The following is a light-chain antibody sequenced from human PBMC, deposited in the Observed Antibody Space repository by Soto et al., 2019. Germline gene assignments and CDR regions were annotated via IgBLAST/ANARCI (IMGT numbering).Light chain of an antibody. Sequence: EIVLTQSPATLSLSPGERATLSCRASQSVSSYLAWYQQKPGQAPRLLIYDASNRATGLPARFSGSGSGTDFNLPISSLEPEDFAVYCCQQRSNWPPRMTFVQGTRLEIK. V-gene: IGKV3-11*01. CDR3: QQRSNWPPRMT. CDR2: DAS. J-gene: IGKJ5*01. CDR1: QSVSSY.